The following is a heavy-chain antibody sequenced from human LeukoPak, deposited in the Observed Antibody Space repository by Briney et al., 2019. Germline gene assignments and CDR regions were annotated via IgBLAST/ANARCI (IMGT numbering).Heavy chain of an antibody. Sequence: ASVKVSYKASGYTFTGYYMHWVRQAPGQGLEWMGWINPNSGGTNYAQKFQGRVTMTRDTSISTAYMELSRLRCDDTAVYYCARGGVALSYYGMDVWGQGTTVTVSS. D-gene: IGHD2-8*01. V-gene: IGHV1-2*02. CDR2: INPNSGGT. CDR3: ARGGVALSYYGMDV. CDR1: GYTFTGYY. J-gene: IGHJ6*02.